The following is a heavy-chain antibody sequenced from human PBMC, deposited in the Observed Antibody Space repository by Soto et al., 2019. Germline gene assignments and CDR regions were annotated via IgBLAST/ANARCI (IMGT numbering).Heavy chain of an antibody. CDR1: GYTFTGYY. CDR2: INPNTGGT. V-gene: IGHV1-2*02. D-gene: IGHD6-25*01. J-gene: IGHJ6*02. Sequence: QVQLVQSGAEVKTPGASVKVSCKASGYTFTGYYMHWVRQAPGQGLEWMGWINPNTGGTNYAHKFQGRVTMTRDTSICTAYMEMSRLRSDETALYYCASDLRSSGWDYYYSGMDVWGQGTTVTVSS. CDR3: ASDLRSSGWDYYYSGMDV.